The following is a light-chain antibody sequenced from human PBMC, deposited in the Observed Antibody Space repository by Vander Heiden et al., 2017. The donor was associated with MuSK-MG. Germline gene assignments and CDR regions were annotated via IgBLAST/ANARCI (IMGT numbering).Light chain of an antibody. Sequence: SYELTQPPSVSVSPGQTARITCSGDKLGDKYACWYQQKPGQSPVLVIYQDSKRPSGIPERFSGSNSGNTATLTISGTQAMDEADYYCQAWDSSTNSVVFGGGTKLTVL. CDR1: KLGDKY. J-gene: IGLJ2*01. CDR3: QAWDSSTNSVV. V-gene: IGLV3-1*01. CDR2: QDS.